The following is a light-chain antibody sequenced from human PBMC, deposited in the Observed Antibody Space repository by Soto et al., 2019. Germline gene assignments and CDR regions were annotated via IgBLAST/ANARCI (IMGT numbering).Light chain of an antibody. CDR3: QQYNSYPWT. CDR2: PAS. V-gene: IGKV1-16*01. Sequence: DIQMTQSPSSLSASVGDRVIMTCRASQSISDNLNWNQQKPGKAPKVLIYPASSLESGVPSRFSGSGSGTQFTLTISSLQPDDFATYYCQQYNSYPWTFSQGTKVDIK. J-gene: IGKJ1*01. CDR1: QSISDN.